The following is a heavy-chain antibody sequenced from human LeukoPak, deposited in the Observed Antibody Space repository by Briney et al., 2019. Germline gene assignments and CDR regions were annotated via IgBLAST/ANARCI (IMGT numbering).Heavy chain of an antibody. CDR3: ARGPRDSYQLPPYYYYYGMDV. D-gene: IGHD2-2*01. Sequence: GGSLRLSCAASGFTFSSDSMNWVRQAPGKGLEWVSSISSSSSYIYYADSVKGRFTISRDNAKNSLYLQMNSLRAEDTAVYYCARGPRDSYQLPPYYYYYGMDVWGKGTTVTVSS. V-gene: IGHV3-21*01. CDR1: GFTFSSDS. J-gene: IGHJ6*04. CDR2: ISSSSSYI.